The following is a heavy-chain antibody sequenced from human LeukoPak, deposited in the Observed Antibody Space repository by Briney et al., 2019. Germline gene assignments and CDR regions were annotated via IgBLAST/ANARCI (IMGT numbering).Heavy chain of an antibody. Sequence: ASVKVSCKASGYTFTSYYMHWVRQAPGQGLEWMGIINPSGGSTSYAQKFQGRVTMTTDTSTSTAYMELRSLRSDDTAVYYCARRLDIVVSIAFDTWGQGTMVTVSS. D-gene: IGHD5-12*01. CDR3: ARRLDIVVSIAFDT. CDR1: GYTFTSYY. CDR2: INPSGGST. V-gene: IGHV1-46*01. J-gene: IGHJ3*02.